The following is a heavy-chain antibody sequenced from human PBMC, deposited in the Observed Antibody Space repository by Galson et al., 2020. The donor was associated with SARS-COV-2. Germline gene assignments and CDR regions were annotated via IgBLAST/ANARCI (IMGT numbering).Heavy chain of an antibody. CDR3: ARDLPLKSYYGSGSYYFYGMDV. Sequence: GGSLRLSCAASGFTFSDYYMSWIRQAPGKGLEWVSYISSSSSYTNYADSVKGRFTISRDNAKNSLYLQMNSLRAEDTAVYYCARDLPLKSYYGSGSYYFYGMDVWGQGTTVTVSS. J-gene: IGHJ6*02. CDR2: ISSSSSYT. CDR1: GFTFSDYY. V-gene: IGHV3-11*06. D-gene: IGHD3-10*01.